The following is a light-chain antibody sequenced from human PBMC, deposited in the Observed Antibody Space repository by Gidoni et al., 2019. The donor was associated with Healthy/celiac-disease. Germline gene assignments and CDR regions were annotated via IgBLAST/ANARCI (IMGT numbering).Light chain of an antibody. V-gene: IGKV1-33*01. J-gene: IGKJ4*01. CDR2: DAS. CDR3: QQYDNLPLT. CDR1: QDISNY. Sequence: DIQVTPSPSSLSASVGDRVTITCQASQDISNYLNWYQQKPGKAPKLLIYDASNLETGVPSTFSGSGSGTDFTFTISSLQPEDIATYYCQQYDNLPLTFGGGTKVEIK.